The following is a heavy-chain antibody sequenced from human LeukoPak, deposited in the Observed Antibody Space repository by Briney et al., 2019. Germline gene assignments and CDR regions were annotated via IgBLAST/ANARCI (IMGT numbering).Heavy chain of an antibody. D-gene: IGHD6-19*01. CDR1: GFTFSSCG. Sequence: GGSLRLSCAASGFTFSSCGMHWVRQAPGKGLEWVAFIRYDGSNKYYADSVKGRFTISRDNSKNTLYLQMNSLRAEDTAVYYCAKDSYSSGWADYWGQGTLVTVSS. J-gene: IGHJ4*02. CDR3: AKDSYSSGWADY. V-gene: IGHV3-30*02. CDR2: IRYDGSNK.